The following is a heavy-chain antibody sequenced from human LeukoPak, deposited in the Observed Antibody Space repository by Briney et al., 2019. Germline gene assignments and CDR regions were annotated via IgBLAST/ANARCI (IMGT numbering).Heavy chain of an antibody. CDR1: GFSFTSYA. D-gene: IGHD2-15*01. CDR2: ISGSGGSA. J-gene: IGHJ4*02. Sequence: GGSLRLSCAASGFSFTSYAMSWVRQAPGKGLEWVSAISGSGGSAYYADSVKGRFTISRDNSKNTLYLQMNSLRAEDTAVYYCAKRYCSGGSCYPLDYWGQGTLVTVSS. V-gene: IGHV3-23*01. CDR3: AKRYCSGGSCYPLDY.